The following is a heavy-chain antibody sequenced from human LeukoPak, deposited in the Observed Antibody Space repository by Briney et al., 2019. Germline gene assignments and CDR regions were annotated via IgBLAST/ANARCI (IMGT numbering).Heavy chain of an antibody. CDR3: SKTYYYGSGSSLAFVY. CDR2: IAYDGSKK. D-gene: IGHD3-10*01. Sequence: GGSLRLSCAASGFTFSSYAMHWVRQAPGKGLEWLAGIAYDGSKKYYADSVKGRFTISRDNTKNTPYLQMNSLRAAAPARYYSSKTYYYGSGSSLAFVYWGQGKLVTVSS. J-gene: IGHJ4*02. V-gene: IGHV3-30*14. CDR1: GFTFSSYA.